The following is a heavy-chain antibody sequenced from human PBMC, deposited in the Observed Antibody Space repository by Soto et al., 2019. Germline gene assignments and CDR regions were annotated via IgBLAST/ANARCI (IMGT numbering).Heavy chain of an antibody. CDR1: GYTFTGYY. Sequence: ASVKVSCKASGYTFTGYYIHWVRQAPGQGLEWMGWIIPDSGATNYTQKFQGRVTMTSETSTNTAFLELSRLRSDDTAVYFCARGDRISIFGAINWLDPWGQRTLVMVSS. CDR2: IIPDSGAT. J-gene: IGHJ5*02. CDR3: ARGDRISIFGAINWLDP. D-gene: IGHD3-3*01. V-gene: IGHV1-2*02.